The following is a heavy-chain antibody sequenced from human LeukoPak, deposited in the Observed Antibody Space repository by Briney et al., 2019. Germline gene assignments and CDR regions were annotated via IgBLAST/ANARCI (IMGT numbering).Heavy chain of an antibody. Sequence: PGGSLRLSCAASEFTLSSYSMNWVRQAPGKGLEWVSSISSSSSYIYYADSVKGRFTISRDNSKNTLYLQMNSLRAEDTAVYYCARSPRGSYYLLDYWGQGTLVTVSS. J-gene: IGHJ4*02. CDR1: EFTLSSYS. D-gene: IGHD1-26*01. CDR3: ARSPRGSYYLLDY. V-gene: IGHV3-21*01. CDR2: ISSSSSYI.